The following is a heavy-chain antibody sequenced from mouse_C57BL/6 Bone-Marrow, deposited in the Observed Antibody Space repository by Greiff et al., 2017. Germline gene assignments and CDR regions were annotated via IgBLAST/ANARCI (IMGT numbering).Heavy chain of an antibody. Sequence: QVQLQQSGAELVKPGASVKMSCKASGYTFTSYWITWVKQRPGHGLEWIGDIYPGSGSTNYNEKFKSKATLTVDTSSSTAYMQLSSLTSEDSAVYYCARRGYHIYAMDYWGQGTSVTVSS. CDR1: GYTFTSYW. CDR2: IYPGSGST. D-gene: IGHD3-1*01. CDR3: ARRGYHIYAMDY. V-gene: IGHV1-55*01. J-gene: IGHJ4*01.